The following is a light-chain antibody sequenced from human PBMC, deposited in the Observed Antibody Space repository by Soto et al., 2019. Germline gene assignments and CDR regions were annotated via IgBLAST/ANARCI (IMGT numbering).Light chain of an antibody. V-gene: IGKV3-20*01. CDR1: QTVTNNY. CDR3: QQYGTSRGT. Sequence: IVLTQSPGTLSLSPGESATLSCRASQTVTNNYLAWYQQKPGQAPRLLIYGVSSRATDIPDRFIGSGSGTDFTLTFSRLEPEDVAVYYCQQYGTSRGTFGQGTKVEI. CDR2: GVS. J-gene: IGKJ2*01.